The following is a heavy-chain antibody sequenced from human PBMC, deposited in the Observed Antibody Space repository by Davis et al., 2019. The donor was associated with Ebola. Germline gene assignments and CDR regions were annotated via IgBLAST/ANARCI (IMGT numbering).Heavy chain of an antibody. V-gene: IGHV6-1*01. J-gene: IGHJ6*02. D-gene: IGHD6-19*01. CDR2: TYYTSKWYS. CDR3: ARGWFRSGMDV. CDR1: GDSVSGSSGA. Sequence: PSETLSLTCAISGDSVSGSSGAWNWIRQSPSRGLEWLGRTYYTSKWYSDYAVSMKSRITINPDTSKNQFSLQLNSVTPEDTAIYYCARGWFRSGMDVWGQGTTVTV.